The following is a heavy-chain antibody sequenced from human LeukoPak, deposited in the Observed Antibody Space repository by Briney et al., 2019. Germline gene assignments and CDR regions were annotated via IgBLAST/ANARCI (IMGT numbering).Heavy chain of an antibody. CDR2: FYYSGST. Sequence: SETLSLTCTVSGGSISSSSYYWGWIRQPPGKGLEWIGTFYYSGSTYYNPSLKSRVTISVDTSKNQFSLKLSSVTAADTAVYYCARHDIAAAGTTFFDYWGQGTLVTVSS. V-gene: IGHV4-39*01. CDR3: ARHDIAAAGTTFFDY. J-gene: IGHJ4*02. D-gene: IGHD6-13*01. CDR1: GGSISSSSYY.